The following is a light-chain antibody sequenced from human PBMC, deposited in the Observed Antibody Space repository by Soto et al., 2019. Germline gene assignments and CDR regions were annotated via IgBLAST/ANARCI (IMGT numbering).Light chain of an antibody. CDR2: KVS. CDR1: QSLVYSDGNTY. Sequence: DVVMTQSPLSLPVTLGQPASISCRSSQSLVYSDGNTYLNWFQQRPGQFPRRLIYKVSNRDSRVLDRFGARQSGGDFTREISRLEVGDVGVYSCMQRRHSLFTVGAGTKVVI. V-gene: IGKV2-30*01. J-gene: IGKJ3*01. CDR3: MQRRHSLFT.